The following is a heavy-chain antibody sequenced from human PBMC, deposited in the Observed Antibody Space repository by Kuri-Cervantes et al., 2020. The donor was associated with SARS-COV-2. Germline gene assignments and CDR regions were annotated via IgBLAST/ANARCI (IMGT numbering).Heavy chain of an antibody. CDR3: ARGERSRWSY. D-gene: IGHD6-13*01. CDR2: ISYDGSNK. CDR1: GFTFSSYA. V-gene: IGHV3-30*04. J-gene: IGHJ4*02. Sequence: SLKISVAASGFTFSSYATHWVRQAPGKGLEWVAVISYDGSNKYYADSVQGRFTISRDNSKNTLYLQMNSLRAEDTAVYYCARGERSRWSYWGQGTLVTVSS.